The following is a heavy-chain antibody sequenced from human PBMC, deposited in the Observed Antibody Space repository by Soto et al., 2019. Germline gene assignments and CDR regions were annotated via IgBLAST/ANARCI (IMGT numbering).Heavy chain of an antibody. J-gene: IGHJ5*02. CDR2: TNPSNGGT. V-gene: IGHV1-2*02. Sequence: ASVKVSCKASGYTFTGYYIHWVRQAPGQGLEWMGWTNPSNGGTNYAQKFQGRVTMTRDTSLSIGYMELTTLRSDDTALYYCAKDLTRQLAYWLDPWGQGTQVTVSS. CDR3: AKDLTRQLAYWLDP. D-gene: IGHD6-6*01. CDR1: GYTFTGYY.